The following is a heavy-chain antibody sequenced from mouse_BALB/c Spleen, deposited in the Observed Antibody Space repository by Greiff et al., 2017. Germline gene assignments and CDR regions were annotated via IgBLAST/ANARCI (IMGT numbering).Heavy chain of an antibody. D-gene: IGHD1-1*01. J-gene: IGHJ4*01. Sequence: EVQVVESGGGLVQPGGSLKLSCAASGFTFSSYTMSWVRQTPEKRLEWVAYISNGGGSTYYPDTVKGRFTISRDNAKNTLYLQMSSLKSEDTAMYYCARQKGLLLDYWGQGTSVTVSS. CDR3: ARQKGLLLDY. V-gene: IGHV5-12-2*01. CDR1: GFTFSSYT. CDR2: ISNGGGST.